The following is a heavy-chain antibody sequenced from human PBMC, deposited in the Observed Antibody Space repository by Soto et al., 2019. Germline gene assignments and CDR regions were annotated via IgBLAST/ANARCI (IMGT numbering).Heavy chain of an antibody. CDR1: GGSFSGYY. CDR3: ARDRRGSSGWPRGDY. J-gene: IGHJ4*02. V-gene: IGHV4-34*01. Sequence: SETLSLTCAVYGGSFSGYYWSWIRQPPGKGLEWIGEINHSGSTNYNPSLKSRVTISVDTSKNQFSLKLSSVTAADTAVYYCARDRRGSSGWPRGDYWGQGTLVTVSS. CDR2: INHSGST. D-gene: IGHD6-19*01.